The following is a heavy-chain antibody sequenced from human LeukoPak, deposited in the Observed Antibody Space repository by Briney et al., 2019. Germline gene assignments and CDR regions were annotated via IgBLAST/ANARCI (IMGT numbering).Heavy chain of an antibody. V-gene: IGHV4-59*08. CDR3: ARRPNSGGDNWFDP. CDR2: IYYSGST. D-gene: IGHD6-19*01. J-gene: IGHJ5*02. CDR1: GGSISSYY. Sequence: SETLSLTCTVSGGSISSYYWSWIRQPPGKGLEWIGYIYYSGSTNYNPSLKSRVTISVDTSKNQFSLKLSSVTAADTAVYYCARRPNSGGDNWFDPWGQGTLVTVSS.